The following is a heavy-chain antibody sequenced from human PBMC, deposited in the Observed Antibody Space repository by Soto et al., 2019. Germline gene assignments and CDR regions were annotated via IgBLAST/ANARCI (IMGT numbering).Heavy chain of an antibody. CDR1: GGSISSGGYY. CDR3: ASAIWSGYYNYGNHYGMDV. D-gene: IGHD3-3*01. Sequence: SETLSLTCTVSGGSISSGGYYWSWIRQHPGKGLEWIGYIYYSGSTYYNPSLKSRVTISVDTSKNQFSLKLSSVTAADTAVYYCASAIWSGYYNYGNHYGMDVWGQGTTVTVS. V-gene: IGHV4-31*03. CDR2: IYYSGST. J-gene: IGHJ6*02.